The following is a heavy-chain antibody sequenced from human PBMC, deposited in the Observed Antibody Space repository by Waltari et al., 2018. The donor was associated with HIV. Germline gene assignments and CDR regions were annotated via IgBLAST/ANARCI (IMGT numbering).Heavy chain of an antibody. CDR1: GGSISSSSYY. D-gene: IGHD3-3*01. J-gene: IGHJ3*02. CDR3: AREGNFWSGYYNAFDI. CDR2: ISYSGST. V-gene: IGHV4-39*07. Sequence: QLQLQESGPGLVKPSETLSLTCTVSGGSISSSSYYSGWIRQPPGKGLEWIGSISYSGSTYYNPSLKSRVTISVDTSKNQFSLKLSSVTAADTAVYYCAREGNFWSGYYNAFDIWGQGTMVTVSS.